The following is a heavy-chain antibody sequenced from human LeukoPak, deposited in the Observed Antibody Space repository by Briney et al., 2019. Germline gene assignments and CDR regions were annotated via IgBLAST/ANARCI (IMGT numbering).Heavy chain of an antibody. CDR3: ARLWFGELLSTNWFDP. Sequence: SVKVSCKASGGTFSSYAISRVRQAPGQGLEWMGGIIPIFGTANYAQKFQGRVTITADESTSTAYMELSSLRSEDTAVYYCARLWFGELLSTNWFDPWGQGTLVTVSS. V-gene: IGHV1-69*13. D-gene: IGHD3-10*01. J-gene: IGHJ5*02. CDR2: IIPIFGTA. CDR1: GGTFSSYA.